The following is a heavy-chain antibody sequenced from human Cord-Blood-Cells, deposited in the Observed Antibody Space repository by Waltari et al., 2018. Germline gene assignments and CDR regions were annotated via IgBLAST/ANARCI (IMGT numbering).Heavy chain of an antibody. CDR1: GYTFTGYY. J-gene: IGHJ1*01. Sequence: QVQLVQSGAEVKKPGASVKVSCKASGYTFTGYYMHWVRQAPGQGLEWMGWINPTSGGTNYAQKFQGRVTMTRDTSISTAYMELSRLRSDDTAVYYCARGLNYYGSGSYEYFQHWGQGTLVTVSS. D-gene: IGHD3-10*01. CDR3: ARGLNYYGSGSYEYFQH. V-gene: IGHV1-2*02. CDR2: INPTSGGT.